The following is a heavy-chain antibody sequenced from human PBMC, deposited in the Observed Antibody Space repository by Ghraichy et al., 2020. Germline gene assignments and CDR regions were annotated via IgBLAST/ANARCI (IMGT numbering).Heavy chain of an antibody. D-gene: IGHD5-24*01. J-gene: IGHJ4*02. CDR3: TRDHTGDAPIDN. V-gene: IGHV3-74*01. CDR2: INYGGSDT. Sequence: GGSLRLSCAASGFTFSNFWMHWVRQAPGKGLVWVSGINYGGSDTIYADFVKGRFTISRDNTKNTLYLEMNSLRAEDTAVYYCTRDHTGDAPIDNWGQGILVTVSS. CDR1: GFTFSNFW.